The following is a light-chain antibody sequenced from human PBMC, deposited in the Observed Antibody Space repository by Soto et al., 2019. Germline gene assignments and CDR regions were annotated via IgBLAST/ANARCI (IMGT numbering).Light chain of an antibody. CDR1: QSFTTW. J-gene: IGKJ4*01. V-gene: IGKV1-5*01. Sequence: GDRVTITFRASQSFTTWLAWYQQKPGKAPQLLIYDVSNLESGVPSRFSGSGSGTEFTLTISSLQPDDFATYYCQQYKSYPRTFGGGTKVEIK. CDR3: QQYKSYPRT. CDR2: DVS.